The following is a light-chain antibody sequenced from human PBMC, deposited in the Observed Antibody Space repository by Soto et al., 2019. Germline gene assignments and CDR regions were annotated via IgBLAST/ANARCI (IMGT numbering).Light chain of an antibody. Sequence: EVVFTQSPATLSLSPGERATLSCGASQSVYSTFFAWYQQKPGLAPRLLIYDASTRATGIPDRFSGSGSGTDFTLTIARLEPEDFAVYYCQQYGSLITFGQGTRLEIK. CDR3: QQYGSLIT. J-gene: IGKJ5*01. CDR2: DAS. V-gene: IGKV3D-20*01. CDR1: QSVYSTF.